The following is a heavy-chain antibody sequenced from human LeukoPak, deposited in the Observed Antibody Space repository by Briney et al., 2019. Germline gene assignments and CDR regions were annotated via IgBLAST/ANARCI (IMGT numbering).Heavy chain of an antibody. D-gene: IGHD6-13*01. CDR2: INHSGST. Sequence: PSETLSLTCAVYGGSLSGYYWSWIRQPPGKGLEWIGEINHSGSTNYNPSLKSRVTISVDTSKNQFSLKLSSVTAADTAVYYCARGVEQRLVERFVGYYYYGMDVWGQGTTVTVSS. CDR1: GGSLSGYY. J-gene: IGHJ6*02. V-gene: IGHV4-34*01. CDR3: ARGVEQRLVERFVGYYYYGMDV.